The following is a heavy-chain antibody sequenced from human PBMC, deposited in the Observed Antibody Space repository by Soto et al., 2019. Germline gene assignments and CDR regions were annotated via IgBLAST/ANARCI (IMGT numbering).Heavy chain of an antibody. D-gene: IGHD1-26*01. V-gene: IGHV3-48*02. CDR2: ITSTSSTI. J-gene: IGHJ5*02. CDR3: ARDVGATSLSP. Sequence: GGSLRLSCAASGFTFSSYSMSWVRQAPGKGLAWVSFITSTSSTIYYADSVKGRFTISRDNAKNSLYLQMSSLRDEDTAVYYCARDVGATSLSPGGQGTLVTVSS. CDR1: GFTFSSYS.